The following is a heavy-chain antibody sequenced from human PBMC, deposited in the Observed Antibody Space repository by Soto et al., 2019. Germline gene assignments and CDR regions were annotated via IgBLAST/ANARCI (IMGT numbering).Heavy chain of an antibody. J-gene: IGHJ6*02. CDR3: AKGDDSSGYQTYGMDV. CDR1: GFTFSSYG. D-gene: IGHD3-22*01. V-gene: IGHV3-30*18. Sequence: GGSLRLSCAASGFTFSSYGMHWVRQAPGKGLEWVAVISYDGSNKYYADSVKGRFTISRDNSKNTLYLQMNSLRAEDTAVYYCAKGDDSSGYQTYGMDVWGQGTTVTVSS. CDR2: ISYDGSNK.